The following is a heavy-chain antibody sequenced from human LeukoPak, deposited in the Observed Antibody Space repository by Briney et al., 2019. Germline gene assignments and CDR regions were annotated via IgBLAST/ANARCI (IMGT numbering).Heavy chain of an antibody. D-gene: IGHD4-17*01. CDR2: IYYTGST. J-gene: IGHJ4*02. V-gene: IGHV4-39*07. CDR3: ARVYSVYGDYEPLDY. Sequence: LRLSCAASGFTFSSYSMNWIRQPPGKGLEWIGSIYYTGSTYYNPSLKSRVTISVDTSKNQFSLKLSSVTAADTAVYYCARVYSVYGDYEPLDYWGQGTLVTVSS. CDR1: GFTFSSYS.